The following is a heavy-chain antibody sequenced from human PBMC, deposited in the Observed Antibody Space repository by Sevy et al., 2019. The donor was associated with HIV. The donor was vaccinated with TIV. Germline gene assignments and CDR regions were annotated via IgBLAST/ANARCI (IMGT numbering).Heavy chain of an antibody. V-gene: IGHV3-74*03. CDR3: ARDKIYGMDV. Sequence: GGCLRLSCTASGFTFSIFWMHWVRQAPGKGLVWVSHINSDGRSTTYADSVKGRFTISRDNAKNTLYLQMNSLRDEGTAVYFCARDKIYGMDVWGQGTTVTVSS. CDR2: INSDGRST. CDR1: GFTFSIFW. J-gene: IGHJ6*02.